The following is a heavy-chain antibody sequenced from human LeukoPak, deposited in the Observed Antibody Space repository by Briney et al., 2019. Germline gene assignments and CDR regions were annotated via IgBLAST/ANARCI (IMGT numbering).Heavy chain of an antibody. V-gene: IGHV4-39*01. CDR1: GGSISSSSYY. CDR2: IYYSGSI. Sequence: SETLSLTCTVSGGSISSSSYYWGWIRQPPGKGLEWIGSIYYSGSIYYNPSLKSRVTISVDTSKNQFSLKLSSVTAADTAVYYCARQRARHPRYYGSGSTHSYWGQGTLVTVSS. CDR3: ARQRARHPRYYGSGSTHSY. D-gene: IGHD3-10*01. J-gene: IGHJ4*02.